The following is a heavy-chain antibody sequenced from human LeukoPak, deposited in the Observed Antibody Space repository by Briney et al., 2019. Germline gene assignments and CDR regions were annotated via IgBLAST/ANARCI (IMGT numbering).Heavy chain of an antibody. CDR2: ISYGGNNQ. D-gene: IGHD6-13*01. V-gene: IGHV3-30*18. Sequence: GGSLRLSCAASGFTFSSYGMHWVRQAPGKGLEWVAVISYGGNNQYYADSVKGRFTISRDSSKNSLYLQMNSLRDEDTAVYYCAKSTLIGGKYSSSWYYFDYWGQGTLVTVSS. CDR1: GFTFSSYG. CDR3: AKSTLIGGKYSSSWYYFDY. J-gene: IGHJ4*02.